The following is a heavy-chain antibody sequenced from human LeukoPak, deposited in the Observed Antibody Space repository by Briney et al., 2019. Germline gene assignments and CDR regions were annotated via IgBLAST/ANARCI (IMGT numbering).Heavy chain of an antibody. CDR2: IYYSGST. CDR3: ARTVTTRFNYYYGMDV. D-gene: IGHD4-17*01. Sequence: SETLSLTCTVSSGSISSYYWSWIRQPPGKGLEWIGYIYYSGSTNYNPSLKSRVTISVDTSKNQFSLKLSSVTAADTAVYYCARTVTTRFNYYYGMDVWGQGTTVTVSS. V-gene: IGHV4-59*01. CDR1: SGSISSYY. J-gene: IGHJ6*02.